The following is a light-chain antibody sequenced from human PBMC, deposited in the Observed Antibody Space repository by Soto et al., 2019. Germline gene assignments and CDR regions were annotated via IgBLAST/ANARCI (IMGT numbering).Light chain of an antibody. CDR1: SSDVGAFNY. V-gene: IGLV2-14*03. CDR3: NSYTSNNTYV. CDR2: DVS. J-gene: IGLJ1*01. Sequence: QSALTQPASVSGSPGQAITISCSGTSSDVGAFNYVSWYQQHPGKAPKLMIYDVSNRPSGVSNRFSGSKSGNTASLTISGLRAEDEADHYCNSYTSNNTYVFGTGTKVTVL.